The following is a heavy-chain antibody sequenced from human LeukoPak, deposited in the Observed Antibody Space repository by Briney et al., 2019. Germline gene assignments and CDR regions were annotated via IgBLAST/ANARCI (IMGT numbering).Heavy chain of an antibody. Sequence: GGSLRLSCAASGFTFSNYWMGWVRQAPGKRLEWVAVISYDGSNKYYADSVKGRFTISRDNSKNTLYLQMNSLRAEDTAVYYCAREDLGFFLDYWGQGTLVTVSS. CDR2: ISYDGSNK. CDR1: GFTFSNYW. V-gene: IGHV3-30-3*01. CDR3: AREDLGFFLDY. J-gene: IGHJ4*02. D-gene: IGHD2-15*01.